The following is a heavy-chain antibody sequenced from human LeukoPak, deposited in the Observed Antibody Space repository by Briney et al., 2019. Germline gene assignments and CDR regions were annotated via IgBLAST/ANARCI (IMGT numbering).Heavy chain of an antibody. J-gene: IGHJ5*02. Sequence: PGGSLRLSCAASGFTFSSYAMHWVRQAPGKGLEWVAVISYDGSNKYYADSVKGRFTISRENAKNSLYLQMNSLRAGDTAVYYCARGSKGPDNWFDPWGQGTLVTVSS. V-gene: IGHV3-30*14. CDR1: GFTFSSYA. CDR3: ARGSKGPDNWFDP. D-gene: IGHD1-26*01. CDR2: ISYDGSNK.